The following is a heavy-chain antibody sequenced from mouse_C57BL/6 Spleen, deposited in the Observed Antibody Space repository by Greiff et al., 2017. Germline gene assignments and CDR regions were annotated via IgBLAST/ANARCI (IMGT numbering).Heavy chain of an antibody. Sequence: QVQLQQPGAELVRPGTSVKLSCKASGYTFTSYWMHWVKQRPGQGLEWIGVIDPSDSYTNYNQKFKGKATFTVDTSSSTAYMQLSSLTSEDSAVYYCARKGSNDYYAMDYWGQGTSVTVSS. CDR2: IDPSDSYT. D-gene: IGHD2-5*01. V-gene: IGHV1-59*01. J-gene: IGHJ4*01. CDR3: ARKGSNDYYAMDY. CDR1: GYTFTSYW.